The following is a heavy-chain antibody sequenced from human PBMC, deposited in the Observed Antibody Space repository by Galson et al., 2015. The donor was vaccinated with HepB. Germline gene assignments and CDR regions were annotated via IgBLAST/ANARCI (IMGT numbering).Heavy chain of an antibody. CDR3: ARAPRLTAQGYYYYYYMDV. J-gene: IGHJ6*03. V-gene: IGHV3-30-3*01. Sequence: SLRLSCAASGFTFSSYAMHWVRQAPGKGLEWVAVISYDGSNKYYADSVKGRFTISRDNSKNTLYLQMNSLRAEDTAVYYCARAPRLTAQGYYYYYYMDVWGKGTTVTVSS. CDR1: GFTFSSYA. CDR2: ISYDGSNK.